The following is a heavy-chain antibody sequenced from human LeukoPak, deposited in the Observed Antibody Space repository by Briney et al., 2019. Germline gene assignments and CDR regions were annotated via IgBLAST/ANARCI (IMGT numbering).Heavy chain of an antibody. CDR2: IRDDGSKK. D-gene: IGHD1-26*01. CDR3: AKGGSDAFDI. CDR1: GFTFSSYG. J-gene: IGHJ3*02. V-gene: IGHV3-30*02. Sequence: PGGSLRLSCAASGFTFSSYGMHWVRQAPDKGLEWVAFIRDDGSKKYYADSVKGRFTISRDNSKNTLYLQMNSLRAEDTAMYYCAKGGSDAFDIWGQGTMVTVSS.